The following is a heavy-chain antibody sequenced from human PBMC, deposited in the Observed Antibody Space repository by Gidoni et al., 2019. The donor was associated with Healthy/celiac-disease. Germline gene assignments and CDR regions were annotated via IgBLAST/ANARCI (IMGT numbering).Heavy chain of an antibody. V-gene: IGHV5-51*01. CDR1: GYSFTSYW. D-gene: IGHD3-22*01. CDR3: ARCDYYDSSGYYLPGYYYGMDV. Sequence: EVQLVQSGAEVKKPGASLKTSCKGSGYSFTSYWIGWVSQMPGKGLEWMGIIYPGYSDTRYSPSFQGQVTSSADKSISTAYLQWSSLKASDTAMYYCARCDYYDSSGYYLPGYYYGMDVWGQGTTVTVSS. CDR2: IYPGYSDT. J-gene: IGHJ6*02.